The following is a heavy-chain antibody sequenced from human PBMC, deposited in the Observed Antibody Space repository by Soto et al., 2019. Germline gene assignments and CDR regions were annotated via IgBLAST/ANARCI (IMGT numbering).Heavy chain of an antibody. CDR1: GYTFTSYA. V-gene: IGHV1-3*01. CDR2: INAGNGNT. Sequence: ASVKVSCKASGYTFTSYAMHWVRQAPGQRLEWMGWINAGNGNTKYSQKFQGRVTITRDTSASTAYMELSSLRSEDTAVYYCARVAASEKIPAGYYYYGMDVWGQGTTVTVSS. D-gene: IGHD6-25*01. CDR3: ARVAASEKIPAGYYYYGMDV. J-gene: IGHJ6*02.